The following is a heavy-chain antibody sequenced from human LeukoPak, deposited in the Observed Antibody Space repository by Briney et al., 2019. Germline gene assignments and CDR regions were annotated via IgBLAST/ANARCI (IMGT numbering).Heavy chain of an antibody. D-gene: IGHD6-13*01. Sequence: GGSLRLSCAASGFTFSSYSMNWVRQAPGKGLEWVSYISSSSSTIYYADSVKGRFTISRDNAKNSLYLQMNSLRADDTAVYYCARYGSSWNLDYWGQGTLVTVSS. V-gene: IGHV3-48*01. CDR1: GFTFSSYS. J-gene: IGHJ4*02. CDR3: ARYGSSWNLDY. CDR2: ISSSSSTI.